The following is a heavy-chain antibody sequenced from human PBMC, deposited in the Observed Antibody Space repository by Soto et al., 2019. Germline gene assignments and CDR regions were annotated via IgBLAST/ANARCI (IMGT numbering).Heavy chain of an antibody. V-gene: IGHV3-30*18. J-gene: IGHJ6*02. CDR3: AKVSSDRGYYYFAMDV. CDR2: ISHGGNEK. Sequence: QVQLLESGGGVVQPGRSLRLSCAASGFIFSSYAMHWVRQAPGKGLEWVAVISHGGNEKYSADSVEGRFTISRDKSKNMVYLQMNGVRPEDSAVYFCAKVSSDRGYYYFAMDVWVQGPTVTVSS. CDR1: GFIFSSYA. D-gene: IGHD3-10*01.